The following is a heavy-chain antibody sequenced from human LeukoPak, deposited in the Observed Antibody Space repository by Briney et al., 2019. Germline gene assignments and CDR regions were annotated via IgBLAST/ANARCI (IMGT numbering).Heavy chain of an antibody. CDR2: MNPNSGNT. J-gene: IGHJ5*02. D-gene: IGHD3-10*01. Sequence: ASAKVSCKASGYTFTSYDINWVRQATGQGLEWMGWMNPNSGNTGYAQKFQGRVTITRNTSISTAYMELSSLRSEDTAVYYCARGLVMGRAGPLGRGWFDPWGQGTLVTVSS. CDR1: GYTFTSYD. V-gene: IGHV1-8*03. CDR3: ARGLVMGRAGPLGRGWFDP.